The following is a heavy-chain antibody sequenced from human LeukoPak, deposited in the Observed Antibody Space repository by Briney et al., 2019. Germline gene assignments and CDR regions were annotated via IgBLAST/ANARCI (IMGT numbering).Heavy chain of an antibody. D-gene: IGHD4/OR15-4a*01. Sequence: GGSLRLSCAVSGITSSNAWMSWVRQAPGKGLEWVGRIKSKTEGGTRDYAAPVKGRFTISRDDSKNTLYLQMNSLKTEDTAVYYCTTFDYAAFLIWGQGTMVTVSS. CDR2: IKSKTEGGTR. CDR3: TTFDYAAFLI. V-gene: IGHV3-15*01. CDR1: GITSSNAW. J-gene: IGHJ3*02.